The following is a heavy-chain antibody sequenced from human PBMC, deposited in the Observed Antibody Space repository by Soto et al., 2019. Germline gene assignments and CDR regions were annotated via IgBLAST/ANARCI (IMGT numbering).Heavy chain of an antibody. CDR1: GFAFRDYE. D-gene: IGHD3-10*02. CDR2: ISSGAFTI. CDR3: ARTSSIETVHYVGMVV. V-gene: IGHV3-48*03. J-gene: IGHJ6*02. Sequence: GGSLRLSCIWSGFAFRDYEMNWVSQAPGKELEWVAYISSGAFTIYYAVSVRGRFTVSRDNAKNSLYLQMYSLRDEDVASYYCARTSSIETVHYVGMVVWGQGTKVT.